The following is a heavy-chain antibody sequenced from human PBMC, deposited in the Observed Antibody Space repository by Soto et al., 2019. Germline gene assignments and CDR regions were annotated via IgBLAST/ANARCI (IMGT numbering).Heavy chain of an antibody. CDR3: ARYPPNCISTRCYESYXVDV. D-gene: IGHD2-2*01. Sequence: PSETLSLTCTVSGGSISSGDYYWSWIRQPPGKGLEWIGYIYDSGTTYYNPSLEIRVTISMDTSKNQFSLNLSSVTAADTAVYYCARYPPNCISTRCYESYXVDVWGQGTTVTVSS. V-gene: IGHV4-30-4*01. CDR1: GGSISSGDYY. J-gene: IGHJ6*02. CDR2: IYDSGTT.